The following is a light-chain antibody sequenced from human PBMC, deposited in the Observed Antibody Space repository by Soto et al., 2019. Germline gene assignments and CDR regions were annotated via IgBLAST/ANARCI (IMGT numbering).Light chain of an antibody. Sequence: VVLTQSPLSLPVTLGQPASISCRSSQSLVYREGNTYLNWFQQRPGQSQRRLIYKVSDRDSGVPDRFSGSGSGTDFTLTISRVEAEDVGVYYCMQGTHWPPYSFGQGTKLEIK. CDR1: QSLVYREGNTY. V-gene: IGKV2-30*01. J-gene: IGKJ2*03. CDR2: KVS. CDR3: MQGTHWPPYS.